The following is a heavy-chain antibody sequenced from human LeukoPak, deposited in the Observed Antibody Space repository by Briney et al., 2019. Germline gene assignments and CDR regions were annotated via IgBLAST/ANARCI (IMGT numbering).Heavy chain of an antibody. D-gene: IGHD3-22*01. CDR3: TTWFYYDSSGTIDY. J-gene: IGHJ4*02. V-gene: IGHV3-15*01. CDR2: IKSKTDGGTT. CDR1: GFTFSNAW. Sequence: GGSLRLSCAASGFTFSNAWMSWVRQAPEKGQEWVGRIKSKTDGGTTDYAAPVKGRFTISRDDSKNTLYLQMNSLKTEDTAVYYCTTWFYYDSSGTIDYWGQGTLVTVSS.